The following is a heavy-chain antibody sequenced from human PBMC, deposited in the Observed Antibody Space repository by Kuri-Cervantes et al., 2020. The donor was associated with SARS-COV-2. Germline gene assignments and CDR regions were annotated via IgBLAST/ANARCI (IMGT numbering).Heavy chain of an antibody. J-gene: IGHJ6*03. CDR2: IYYSGST. V-gene: IGHV4-59*12. D-gene: IGHD4-17*01. CDR3: ARAGAPSDGDYADYCYYYYMDV. CDR1: GGSISSYY. Sequence: SETLSLTCTVSGGSISSYYWSWIRQPAGKGLEWIGYIYYSGSTNYNPSLKSRVTISVDTSKNQFSLKLSSVTAADTAVYYCARAGAPSDGDYADYCYYYYMDVWGKGTTVTVSS.